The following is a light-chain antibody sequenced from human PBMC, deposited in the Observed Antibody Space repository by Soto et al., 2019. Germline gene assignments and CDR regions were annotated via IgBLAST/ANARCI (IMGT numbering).Light chain of an antibody. Sequence: DVVMTQSPLSLPVTPGEPASISCRSSQSLLHSDGYNYLDWFLQRPGQSPQLLIYLGSTRASGVPDRFSGSGSGTDFALNISRVETEDVGVYFCMQTLDAPPFGPGTKVDIK. J-gene: IGKJ3*01. V-gene: IGKV2-28*01. CDR3: MQTLDAPP. CDR1: QSLLHSDGYNY. CDR2: LGS.